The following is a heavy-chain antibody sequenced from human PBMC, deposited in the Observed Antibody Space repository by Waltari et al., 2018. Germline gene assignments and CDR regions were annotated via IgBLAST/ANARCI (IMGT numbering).Heavy chain of an antibody. CDR1: GFTFSSYS. CDR3: ARFLHYDSSGFGENY. Sequence: EVQLVESGGGLVKPGGSLRLSCAASGFTFSSYSMNWVRQAPGKGPEWVSSISSSSSYIYYADSVKGRFTISRDNAKNSLYLQMNSLRAEDTAVYYCARFLHYDSSGFGENYWGQGTLVTVSS. CDR2: ISSSSSYI. V-gene: IGHV3-21*01. D-gene: IGHD3-22*01. J-gene: IGHJ4*02.